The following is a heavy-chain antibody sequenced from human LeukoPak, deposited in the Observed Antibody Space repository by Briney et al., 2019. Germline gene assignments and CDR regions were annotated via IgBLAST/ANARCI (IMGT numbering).Heavy chain of an antibody. CDR2: INAGNGNT. V-gene: IGHV1-3*03. J-gene: IGHJ4*02. Sequence: ASVKVSCKASGYTFTSYAMHWVRQAPGQRLEWMGWINAGNGNTKYSQEFQGRVTITRDTSASTAYMELSSLRSEDMAVYYCARSRRVRGVILTERDYWRQGTLVTVSS. CDR1: GYTFTSYA. D-gene: IGHD3-10*01. CDR3: ARSRRVRGVILTERDY.